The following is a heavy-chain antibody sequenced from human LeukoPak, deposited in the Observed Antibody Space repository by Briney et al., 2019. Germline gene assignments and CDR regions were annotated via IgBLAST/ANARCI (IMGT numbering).Heavy chain of an antibody. Sequence: ASVKVSCKVSGYTLTELSMHWVRQAPGKGLEWMGGFDAVDGETIYAQKFQGRVTMTEDTSTDTAYMELSSLRSEDKAVYYWATDLDGSESWGQGTLVTVSS. J-gene: IGHJ4*02. CDR1: GYTLTELS. CDR3: ATDLDGSES. CDR2: FDAVDGET. D-gene: IGHD3-10*01. V-gene: IGHV1-24*01.